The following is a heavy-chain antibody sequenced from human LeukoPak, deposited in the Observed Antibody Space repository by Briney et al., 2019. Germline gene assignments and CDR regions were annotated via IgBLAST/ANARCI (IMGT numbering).Heavy chain of an antibody. D-gene: IGHD3-22*01. J-gene: IGHJ4*02. CDR3: GIRDTSDYYVF. V-gene: IGHV3-23*01. CDR2: TGSNGVT. CDR1: GFTLRTYA. Sequence: GGSQRLSCTGSGFTLRTYAFSWVRQAPGKGLEWVSATGSNGVTYYADSVKGRFTISRDNSKNALYLQMNGLRADDTAVYYCGIRDTSDYYVFWGQGTMVTVSS.